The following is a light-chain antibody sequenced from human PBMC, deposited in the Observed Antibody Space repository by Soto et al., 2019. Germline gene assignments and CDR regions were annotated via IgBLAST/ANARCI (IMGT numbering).Light chain of an antibody. J-gene: IGKJ1*01. Sequence: DIQMTQSPSTLSASIGDRVTITCRASESIRTWLAWYQHKPGKAPEFLIYDASSLESGVPSRFSGSGSGTEFTLTISNLQPDDFATYFCQQYHNYPRTFGQGTKVEIK. CDR3: QQYHNYPRT. CDR1: ESIRTW. V-gene: IGKV1-5*01. CDR2: DAS.